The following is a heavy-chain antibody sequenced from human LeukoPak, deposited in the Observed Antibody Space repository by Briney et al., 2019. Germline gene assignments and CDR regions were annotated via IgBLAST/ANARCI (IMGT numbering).Heavy chain of an antibody. V-gene: IGHV4-59*01. CDR1: GGSISSYY. CDR2: IYYSGST. CDR3: ARVLDSGYSDY. D-gene: IGHD1-26*01. Sequence: PSETLSLTCTVSGGSISSYYWSWIRQPPGKGLEWIGYIYYSGSTNYNPSLKSRLTMSVDTSKNHFSLRLSSVTAADTATYYCARVLDSGYSDYWGQGTLVTVSS. J-gene: IGHJ4*02.